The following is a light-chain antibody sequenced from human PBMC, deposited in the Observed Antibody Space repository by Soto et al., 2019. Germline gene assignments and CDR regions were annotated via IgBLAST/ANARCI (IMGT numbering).Light chain of an antibody. CDR2: AAS. CDR3: QQLNSYPLT. V-gene: IGKV1-9*01. CDR1: QGISSY. J-gene: IGKJ3*01. Sequence: DIQLTQSPSFLSASVGDRVTITCRASQGISSYLAWYQQKPGKAPKLLIYAASTLQSGVPSRFSGSGSGTEFTLTISSLQPEDFATYCCQQLNSYPLTFGPGNKVDIK.